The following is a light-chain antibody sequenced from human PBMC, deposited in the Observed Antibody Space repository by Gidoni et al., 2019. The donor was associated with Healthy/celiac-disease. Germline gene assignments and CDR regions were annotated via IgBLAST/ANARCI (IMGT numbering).Light chain of an antibody. CDR1: SSYDGGYNY. CDR2: AVS. Sequence: QSARTQPPAASGSPAQSVTISCTGTSSYDGGYNYVSWYQQHPGKAPKLMIYAVSKRPSGVPDRFFGSTSGNTASLTVSGLQAEDEADYYCSSYAGSNSFVVFGGGTKLTVL. J-gene: IGLJ2*01. CDR3: SSYAGSNSFVV. V-gene: IGLV2-8*01.